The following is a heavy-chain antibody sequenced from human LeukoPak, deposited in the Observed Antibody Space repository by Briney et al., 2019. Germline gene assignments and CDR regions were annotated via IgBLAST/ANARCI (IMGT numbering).Heavy chain of an antibody. D-gene: IGHD6-19*01. V-gene: IGHV3-43*02. CDR3: AKDAYSSLYYYHFMDV. Sequence: PGGSLRLSCAASGFTFDEYAMHWVRQAPGKGLEWVSLISGDGDTTYYADSVKGRFTISRDTSKNTLYLQMNRLRTEDTALYYCAKDAYSSLYYYHFMDVWGIGTTVTVSS. J-gene: IGHJ6*03. CDR1: GFTFDEYA. CDR2: ISGDGDTT.